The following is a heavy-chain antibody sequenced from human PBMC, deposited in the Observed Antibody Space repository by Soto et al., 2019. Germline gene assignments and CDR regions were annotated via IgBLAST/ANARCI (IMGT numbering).Heavy chain of an antibody. CDR3: ATVCRFCSGSNYLY. V-gene: IGHV3-48*01. CDR2: ISTGDSPI. Sequence: GGALRLSCAASRFTFSNYAMNWVRQAPGKGLEWVSYISTGDSPIYYADSVKGRFTISRDNAKKSLYLQMISLRAEDTAVYYCATVCRFCSGSNYLYWGRGTQVTVSS. J-gene: IGHJ4*02. D-gene: IGHD2-15*01. CDR1: RFTFSNYA.